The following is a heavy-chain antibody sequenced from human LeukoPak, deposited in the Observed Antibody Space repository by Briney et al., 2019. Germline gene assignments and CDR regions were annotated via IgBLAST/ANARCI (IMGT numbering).Heavy chain of an antibody. CDR2: ISATSGAI. Sequence: QPGGSLRLSCAASGFTFNTFAMSWVRQAPGKGLEWVSAISATSGAIYYVDSVKGRFTISRDDSQKTLYLQMNSLRVEDTAIYYCAKRAPLERGYTYGGVFDYWGQGSLVTVSS. J-gene: IGHJ4*02. V-gene: IGHV3-23*01. CDR3: AKRAPLERGYTYGGVFDY. D-gene: IGHD5-18*01. CDR1: GFTFNTFA.